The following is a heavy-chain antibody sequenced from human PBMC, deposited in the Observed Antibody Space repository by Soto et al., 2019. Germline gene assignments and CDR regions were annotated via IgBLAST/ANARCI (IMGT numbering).Heavy chain of an antibody. Sequence: ASVKVSCKASGYTFTNYGISWVRQAPGQGLEWMGWINTYNGNTNHAQKLQGRVTMTTDTSTSTAYMELRSLRSDDTAVYYCAGGEYSRRNAWFLDYWGQGTPVTVSS. CDR1: GYTFTNYG. V-gene: IGHV1-18*01. J-gene: IGHJ4*02. D-gene: IGHD6-13*01. CDR3: AGGEYSRRNAWFLDY. CDR2: INTYNGNT.